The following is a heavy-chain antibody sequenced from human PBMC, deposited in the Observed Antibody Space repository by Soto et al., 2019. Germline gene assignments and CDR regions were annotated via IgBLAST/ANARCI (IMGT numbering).Heavy chain of an antibody. CDR2: IWYDGSNK. D-gene: IGHD5-12*01. J-gene: IGHJ3*02. CDR1: RFTFTIYG. Sequence: QVQLVESGGGVVQPGRSLRLSCAASRFTFTIYGMHWVRQAPGKGLEWVAVIWYDGSNKYYADSVKGRFTISRDNSKNTLYLQMNSPRAEDSAVYYCAREEMATIHPWVPAAFDIWGQGTMVTVSS. V-gene: IGHV3-33*01. CDR3: AREEMATIHPWVPAAFDI.